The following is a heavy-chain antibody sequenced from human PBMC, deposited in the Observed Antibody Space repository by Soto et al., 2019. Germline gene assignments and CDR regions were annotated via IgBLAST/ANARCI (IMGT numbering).Heavy chain of an antibody. V-gene: IGHV4-59*01. J-gene: IGHJ6*03. CDR1: GASIRSFH. D-gene: IGHD3-16*01. Sequence: QVQLQESGPGLVKPSETLSLTCTVSGASIRSFHWSWIRPTPAKGLEWIGYIYYSGSANYKPSLKSRVTFSVDTSRNQVSLKLSSVIAADTGVYYCSAAVPAEYVFPYYYMDVWGRGTTVTVSS. CDR2: IYYSGSA. CDR3: SAAVPAEYVFPYYYMDV.